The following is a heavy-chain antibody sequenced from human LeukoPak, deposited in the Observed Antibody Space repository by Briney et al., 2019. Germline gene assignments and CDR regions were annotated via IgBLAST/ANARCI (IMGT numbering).Heavy chain of an antibody. CDR1: GFTFSNYV. CDR3: AKEEWLGKMNFLDY. CDR2: IIGTSSYT. D-gene: IGHD6-19*01. V-gene: IGHV3-23*01. Sequence: GGSLRLSCVASGFTFSNYVMYWVRQVPGKGLEGVLGIIGTSSYTYSADFVKGRFTISRDNSMNTLWLQMNSLRVEDTAVYFCAKEEWLGKMNFLDYWGQGTLVTVSS. J-gene: IGHJ4*02.